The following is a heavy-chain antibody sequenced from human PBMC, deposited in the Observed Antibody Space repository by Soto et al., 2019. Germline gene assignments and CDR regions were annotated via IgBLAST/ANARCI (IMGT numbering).Heavy chain of an antibody. CDR2: INYSGYT. Sequence: SETLSLTCSVSGGSISSHYWSWIRQSPGKGLEWIGYINYSGYTNYNPSLKSRVTISVDTSTDQFYLKLTSVTAADTAVYYCARWSVGRPPVNAFDIWGQGTMVTVSS. CDR3: ARWSVGRPPVNAFDI. CDR1: GGSISSHY. D-gene: IGHD3-3*01. J-gene: IGHJ3*02. V-gene: IGHV4-59*08.